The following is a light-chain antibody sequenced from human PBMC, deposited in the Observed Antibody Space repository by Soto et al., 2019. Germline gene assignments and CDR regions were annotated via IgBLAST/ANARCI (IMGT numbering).Light chain of an antibody. J-gene: IGLJ3*02. CDR2: GNS. CDR1: SSNIGAGYD. Sequence: QSVLTQPPSVSGAPGQRVTISCTGSSSNIGAGYDVHWYQQLPGTAPKLLIYGNSNRPSGVPDRFSGSKSGAERYLTISSLQSEDEADYYCQTWGTGILVFGGGTKVTVL. CDR3: QTWGTGILV. V-gene: IGLV1-40*01.